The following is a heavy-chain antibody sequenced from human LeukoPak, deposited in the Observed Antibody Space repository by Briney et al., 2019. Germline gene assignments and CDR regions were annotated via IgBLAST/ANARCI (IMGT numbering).Heavy chain of an antibody. D-gene: IGHD1-26*01. CDR2: ISSSSGYI. CDR1: GFTFSSYR. CDR3: ARDRSGSPNDC. Sequence: RAGGSLRLSCAASGFTFSSYRMTWVRQAPGKGLEWVSCISSSSGYIYYADSVKGRFTISRDDAKSSLHLQMNSLRAEDTAVYYCARDRSGSPNDCWGQGTLVTVSS. J-gene: IGHJ4*02. V-gene: IGHV3-21*01.